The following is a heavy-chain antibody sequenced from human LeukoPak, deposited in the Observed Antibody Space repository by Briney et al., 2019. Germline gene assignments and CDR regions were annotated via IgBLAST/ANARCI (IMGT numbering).Heavy chain of an antibody. Sequence: ASVEVSCKASGYTFTTYAMNWVRQAPGQGLEWMGWINTNTGNPTYAQGFTGRFVFSLDTSVSTAYLQISSLKAEDTAVYYCARAEGTYYYDSSGYQTMLGAFDIWGQGTMVTVSS. V-gene: IGHV7-4-1*02. CDR2: INTNTGNP. CDR3: ARAEGTYYYDSSGYQTMLGAFDI. J-gene: IGHJ3*02. D-gene: IGHD3-22*01. CDR1: GYTFTTYA.